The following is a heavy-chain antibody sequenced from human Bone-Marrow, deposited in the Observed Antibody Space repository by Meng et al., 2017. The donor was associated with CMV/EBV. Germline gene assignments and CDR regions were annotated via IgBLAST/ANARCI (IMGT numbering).Heavy chain of an antibody. D-gene: IGHD1-1*01. CDR1: GFTFSTYA. Sequence: GESLKIPCAASGFTFSTYAMNWVRQAPGKGLEWLSFISNSGSIIYYADSVKGRFTVSRDNAKNSLYLQMNRLSDEETAGYYCARVIRTGLDSWGQGALVNCSS. J-gene: IGHJ4*02. CDR2: ISNSGSII. CDR3: ARVIRTGLDS. V-gene: IGHV3-48*03.